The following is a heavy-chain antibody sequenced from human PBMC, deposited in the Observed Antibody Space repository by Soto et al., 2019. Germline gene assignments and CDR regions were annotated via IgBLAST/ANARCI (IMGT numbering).Heavy chain of an antibody. CDR1: GYSFTDYH. V-gene: IGHV1-2*04. D-gene: IGHD2-8*01. CDR2: INPKSGGT. Sequence: GVSVKVSCKASGYSFTDYHIHWVRQAPGRGLEWLGRINPKSGGTSTAQKFQGWVTMTRDRSISTVYMELTRLRSDDTAVYFCARGHSTDCSNGVCSFFYNPEMYVWGQGTTVTVSS. CDR3: ARGHSTDCSNGVCSFFYNPEMYV. J-gene: IGHJ6*02.